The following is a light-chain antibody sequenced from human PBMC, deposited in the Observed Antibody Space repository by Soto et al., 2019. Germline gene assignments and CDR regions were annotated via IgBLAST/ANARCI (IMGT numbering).Light chain of an antibody. V-gene: IGLV3-21*02. CDR1: IIELKS. J-gene: IGLJ3*02. CDR2: DDD. Sequence: SYELTQPPSVSVAPGQTARITCEESIIELKSVHWYQQRPGQAPVLVVYDDDDRPSGIPDRFSGSKSENMATLTISGVEAGDEADYYCQAWDSYSDHWVFGRGTKLTVL. CDR3: QAWDSYSDHWV.